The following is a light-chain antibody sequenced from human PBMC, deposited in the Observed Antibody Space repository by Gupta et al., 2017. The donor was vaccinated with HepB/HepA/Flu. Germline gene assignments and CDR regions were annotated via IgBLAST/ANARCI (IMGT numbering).Light chain of an antibody. CDR3: AVWDASRNVGL. V-gene: IGLV1-44*01. CDR1: YSSIGRRP. CDR2: NNN. Sequence: QSVLTQTPPASGTPGQRVTISCFGGYSSIGRRPVTWYQQLPVTAPKLLIYNNNQRPSGVPDRFSDSKSGTSGSLAISGLQSDDEADDYCAVWDASRNVGLFGGGTKLTVL. J-gene: IGLJ3*02.